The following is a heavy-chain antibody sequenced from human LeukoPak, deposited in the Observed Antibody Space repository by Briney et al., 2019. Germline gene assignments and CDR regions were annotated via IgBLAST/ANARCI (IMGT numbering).Heavy chain of an antibody. CDR3: AKDQLNRFCSGGSCSITHDY. J-gene: IGHJ4*02. Sequence: GGSLRLSCAASGFIFSSYGMSWVRQAPGEGLEWISGITGSTYSSYYADSVRGRFTISRDNSKNTLYLQMNSLRADDTAVYYCAKDQLNRFCSGGSCSITHDYWGQGTLVTASS. V-gene: IGHV3-23*01. D-gene: IGHD2-15*01. CDR1: GFIFSSYG. CDR2: ITGSTYSS.